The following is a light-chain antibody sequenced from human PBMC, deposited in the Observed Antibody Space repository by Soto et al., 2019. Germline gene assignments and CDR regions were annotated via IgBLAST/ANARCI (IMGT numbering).Light chain of an antibody. Sequence: DIQITQSPSSVSASVGERVTSTCQASQDINNYLSWYQQNPGKAPKILMYDASNLETGVPSRFSGSGSGTDFTFTVSSLQPEDIATYYCQKYANLPINFGQGTRLEIK. CDR3: QKYANLPIN. CDR2: DAS. V-gene: IGKV1-33*01. J-gene: IGKJ5*01. CDR1: QDINNY.